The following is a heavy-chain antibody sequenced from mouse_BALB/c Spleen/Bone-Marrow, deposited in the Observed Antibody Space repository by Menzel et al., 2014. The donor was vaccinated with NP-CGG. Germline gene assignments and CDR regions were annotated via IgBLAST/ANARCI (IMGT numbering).Heavy chain of an antibody. CDR3: ARSGYYGSSYFDY. V-gene: IGHV1-20*02. J-gene: IGHJ2*01. CDR2: INPYNGDT. Sequence: VQLKQSGPELVKPGASVKISCKASGYSFTGYFMNWVMQSHGKSLEWIGRINPYNGDTFYNQKFKGKATLTVDKSSSTAHMELRDLASEDSAVYYCARSGYYGSSYFDYWGQGTTLTVAS. CDR1: GYSFTGYF. D-gene: IGHD1-1*01.